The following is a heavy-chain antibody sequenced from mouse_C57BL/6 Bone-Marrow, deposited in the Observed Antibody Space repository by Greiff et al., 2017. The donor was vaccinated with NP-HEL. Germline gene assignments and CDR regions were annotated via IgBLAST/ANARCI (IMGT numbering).Heavy chain of an antibody. CDR2: INPGSGGT. J-gene: IGHJ2*01. V-gene: IGHV1-54*01. D-gene: IGHD1-1*01. Sequence: QVQLQQSGAELVRPGTSVKVSCKASGYAFTNYLIEWVKQRPGQGLEWIGVINPGSGGTNYNEKFKGKATLTADKSSSTAYMQLSSLTSEDSAVYFCAIQGGSVDYWGQGTTLTVSS. CDR3: AIQGGSVDY. CDR1: GYAFTNYL.